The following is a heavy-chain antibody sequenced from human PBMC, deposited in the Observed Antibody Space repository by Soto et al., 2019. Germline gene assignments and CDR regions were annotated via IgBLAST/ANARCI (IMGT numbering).Heavy chain of an antibody. D-gene: IGHD3-9*01. CDR3: AKDSELRYFDWLPNWFDH. CDR2: ISGSGGST. V-gene: IGHV3-23*01. Sequence: EVQLLESGGGLVQPGGSLRLSCAASGFTFSSYAMSWVRQAPGKGLEWVSAISGSGGSTYYADSAKGRLTISRDNSKNTLYLQMNRLRAEDTAVYYCAKDSELRYFDWLPNWFDHWGQGTLVTVSS. J-gene: IGHJ5*02. CDR1: GFTFSSYA.